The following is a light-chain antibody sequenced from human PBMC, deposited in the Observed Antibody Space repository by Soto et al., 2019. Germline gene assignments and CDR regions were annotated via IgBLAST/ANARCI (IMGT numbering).Light chain of an antibody. CDR2: LDRSGSY. CDR1: SGHNTYI. J-gene: IGLJ3*02. Sequence: QPVLTQSSSASASLGSSVKLTCILSSGHNTYIIAWHQQQPGKAPRFLMTLDRSGSYNRRSGVPDRFSGSSSGADRYLTNSSLQFEDEGDYYCETWYRNTQKVFGGGTKLTVL. V-gene: IGLV4-60*02. CDR3: ETWYRNTQKV.